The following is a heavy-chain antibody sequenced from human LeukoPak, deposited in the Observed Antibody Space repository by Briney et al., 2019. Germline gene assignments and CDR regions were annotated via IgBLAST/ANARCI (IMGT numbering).Heavy chain of an antibody. J-gene: IGHJ4*02. CDR2: ISGSGGST. CDR3: TKDLKSAPRGY. CDR1: GFTFSSYA. V-gene: IGHV3-23*01. Sequence: GGSLRLSCAASGFTFSSYAMSWVRQAPGKGLEWVSAISGSGGSTYYADSVKGRFTISRDNSKNTLYLQMNSLRAEDTAVYYCTKDLKSAPRGYWGQGTLVTVSS.